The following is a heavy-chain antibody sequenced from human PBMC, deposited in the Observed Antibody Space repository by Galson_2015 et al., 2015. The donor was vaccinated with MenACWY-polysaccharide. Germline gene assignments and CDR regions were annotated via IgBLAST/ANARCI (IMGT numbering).Heavy chain of an antibody. V-gene: IGHV3-33*01. J-gene: IGHJ3*02. Sequence: QAPGKGLEWVAVIQYDAVYKQYLDSVKGRFSVSRDNSKSTLYLEMNNLRAEDTALYYCAREGSRIVFHAFDTWGQGTMVIVSS. D-gene: IGHD3-10*02. CDR3: AREGSRIVFHAFDT. CDR2: IQYDAVYK.